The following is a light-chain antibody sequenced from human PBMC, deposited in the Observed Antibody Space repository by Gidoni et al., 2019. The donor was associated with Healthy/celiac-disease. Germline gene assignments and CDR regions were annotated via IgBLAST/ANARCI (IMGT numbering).Light chain of an antibody. CDR2: YAS. CDR3: QQSSSLPRT. CDR1: YSIGSS. Sequence: EIMLTQSPDFQSVTPKEKVTITCRASYSIGSSLHWYQQKPDQPPQLLIKYASKSFSGVPSRFSGSGSGTDFTLTINSLEAEDVAMYYCQQSSSLPRTFGQGTKLEIK. V-gene: IGKV6-21*01. J-gene: IGKJ2*01.